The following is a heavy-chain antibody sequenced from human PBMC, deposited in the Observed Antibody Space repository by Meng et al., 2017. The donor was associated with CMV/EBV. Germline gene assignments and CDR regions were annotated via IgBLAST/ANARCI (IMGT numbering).Heavy chain of an antibody. CDR2: INPNSGGT. J-gene: IGHJ4*02. D-gene: IGHD2-15*01. CDR3: ARLGSTDDY. Sequence: QGLLVQSGDEVMKPVASRKVACKASGYTFTGYYMHVGRQAPGQGLEWMGWINPNSGGTNYAQKFQGRVTMTRDTSISTAYMELSRLRSDDTAVYYCARLGSTDDYWGQGTLVTVSS. CDR1: GYTFTGYY. V-gene: IGHV1-2*02.